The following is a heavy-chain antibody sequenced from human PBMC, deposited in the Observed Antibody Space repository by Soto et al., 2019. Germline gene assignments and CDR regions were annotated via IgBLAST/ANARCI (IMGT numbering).Heavy chain of an antibody. V-gene: IGHV3-7*01. Sequence: EAQLVESGGGLVQPGGSLRLSCAASGFTFSSYWMSWVRQAPGKGLEWVANIKQDGNEESYVDSVKGRFTISRDNNKNSLFLQMNSLRAEDTAVYYCASWGFIVATNWYFDLWGRGTLVTVSS. J-gene: IGHJ2*01. CDR2: IKQDGNEE. D-gene: IGHD5-12*01. CDR3: ASWGFIVATNWYFDL. CDR1: GFTFSSYW.